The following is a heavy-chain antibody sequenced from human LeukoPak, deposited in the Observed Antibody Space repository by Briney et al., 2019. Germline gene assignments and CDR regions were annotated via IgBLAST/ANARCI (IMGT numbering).Heavy chain of an antibody. CDR2: ISYDGRNI. CDR1: GFTFNNYG. J-gene: IGHJ4*02. CDR3: AKGPLRGIAAAIDY. V-gene: IGHV3-30*18. Sequence: PGKSLRLSCAASGFTFNNYGMHWVRQAPGKGLEWVAVISYDGRNIHYPDSVKGRFTISRDISTDTLWLQMDSLRTEDTAVYYCAKGPLRGIAAAIDYWGQGTLVTVSS. D-gene: IGHD6-13*01.